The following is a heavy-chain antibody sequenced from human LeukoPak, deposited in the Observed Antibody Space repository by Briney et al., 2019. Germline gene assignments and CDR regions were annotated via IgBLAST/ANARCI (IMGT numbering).Heavy chain of an antibody. Sequence: SGPTLVNPTQILTLTCTFSGFSLSTSGVGVGWIRQPPGKALEWLALIYWDDDKRYSPSLKSRLTITKDTYKNQVVLTMTNMDPVDTATYYCAHRQGLGEFQNFDYWGQGTLVTVSS. D-gene: IGHD3-10*01. V-gene: IGHV2-5*02. CDR2: IYWDDDK. J-gene: IGHJ4*02. CDR1: GFSLSTSGVG. CDR3: AHRQGLGEFQNFDY.